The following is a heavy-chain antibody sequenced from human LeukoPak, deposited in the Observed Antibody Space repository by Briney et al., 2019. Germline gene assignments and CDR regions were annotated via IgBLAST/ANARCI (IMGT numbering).Heavy chain of an antibody. CDR1: GYTFTDYY. V-gene: IGHV1-2*03. D-gene: IGHD2-2*01. Sequence: LVASVKVSCKASGYTFTDYYMQWVRQAPGQGLECMGWFNPNSGGTNYAQKFQGRVTMTRDTSISTAYMELSRLRSDDTAVYYCARGGLSSTSRFIDYRGQGTLVTVSS. CDR3: ARGGLSSTSRFIDY. J-gene: IGHJ4*02. CDR2: FNPNSGGT.